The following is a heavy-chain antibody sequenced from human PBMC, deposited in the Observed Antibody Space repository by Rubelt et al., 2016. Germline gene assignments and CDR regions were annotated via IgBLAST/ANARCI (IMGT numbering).Heavy chain of an antibody. V-gene: IGHV4-59*12. J-gene: IGHJ4*02. CDR3: ARGGTTVTDYYFDY. CDR1: GGSISPYY. Sequence: QVQLQESGPGLVKPSETLSLTCTVSGGSISPYYWSWIRQPPGKGLEWLGYIYYIGSTNYNPSLKSRVTISIDTSTNQFSLKLSSVTAADTAVYYCARGGTTVTDYYFDYWGQGTPVTVSS. CDR2: IYYIGST. D-gene: IGHD4-17*01.